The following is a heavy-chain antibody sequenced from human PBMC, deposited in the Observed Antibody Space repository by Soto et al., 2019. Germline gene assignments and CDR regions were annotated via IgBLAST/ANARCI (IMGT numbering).Heavy chain of an antibody. CDR2: ISAYNGNT. J-gene: IGHJ4*02. D-gene: IGHD2-15*01. V-gene: IGHV1-18*01. CDR1: GYTFTSYG. CDR3: ARVGIYCSGGSCYGDY. Sequence: QVQLVQSGAEVKKPGASVKVSCKASGYTFTSYGISWVRQAPGQGLEWMGWISAYNGNTNYAQKLQGRVTMTTDTSTSTADSELRSLRSDDTAVYYCARVGIYCSGGSCYGDYWGQGTLVTVSS.